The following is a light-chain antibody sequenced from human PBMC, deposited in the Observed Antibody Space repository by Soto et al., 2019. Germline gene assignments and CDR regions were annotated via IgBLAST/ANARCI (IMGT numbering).Light chain of an antibody. Sequence: QSALTQPASVSGSPGQSITISCTGTNSDVGGYNYVSWYQQHPGKAPKLMIYEVSHRPSRVSNRFSDYKSGSTASLTISGLQAEDEADYYCSSYTSINTLVFGGGTKLTVL. CDR2: EVS. CDR3: SSYTSINTLV. J-gene: IGLJ2*01. V-gene: IGLV2-14*01. CDR1: NSDVGGYNY.